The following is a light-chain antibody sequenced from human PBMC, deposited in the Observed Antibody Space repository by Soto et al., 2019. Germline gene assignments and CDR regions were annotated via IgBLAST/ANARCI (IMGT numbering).Light chain of an antibody. Sequence: EMVLTQSPGTLSLSPGERATLSCRASQSVSSSYLAWYQQKPGQAPRLLIYGASSRATGIPDRFSGSGSGTDFTLTISRLEPEDFAVYYCQQYGSSSLMYTFGQGTKLEIK. CDR2: GAS. J-gene: IGKJ2*01. V-gene: IGKV3-20*01. CDR3: QQYGSSSLMYT. CDR1: QSVSSSY.